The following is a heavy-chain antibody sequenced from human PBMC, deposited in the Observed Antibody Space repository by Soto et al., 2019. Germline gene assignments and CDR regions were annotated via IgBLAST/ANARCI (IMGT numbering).Heavy chain of an antibody. CDR3: VIDGYRYGYSAY. D-gene: IGHD5-18*01. Sequence: GGSLRLSCAASGFTVSSSYMSWVRQAPGKGLEWVSVIYSDGKTFYADSVKGRFTISRDNSRNTVYLQMNSLRADDTAVYYCVIDGYRYGYSAYWGQGTLVTVSS. J-gene: IGHJ4*02. CDR1: GFTVSSSY. CDR2: IYSDGKT. V-gene: IGHV3-53*01.